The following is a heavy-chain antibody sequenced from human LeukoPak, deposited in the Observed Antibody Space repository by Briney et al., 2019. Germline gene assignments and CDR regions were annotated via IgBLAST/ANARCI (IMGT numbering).Heavy chain of an antibody. J-gene: IGHJ4*02. CDR1: GFTFDDYA. Sequence: GGSLRLSCAASGFTFDDYAMHWVRQAPGKGLEWVSGISWNSGSIGYADSVKGRFTISRDNAKNSLYLQMNSLRAEDTALYYCAKDIGRLWTMYYFDHWGQGTLVTVSS. CDR2: ISWNSGSI. D-gene: IGHD5-18*01. V-gene: IGHV3-9*01. CDR3: AKDIGRLWTMYYFDH.